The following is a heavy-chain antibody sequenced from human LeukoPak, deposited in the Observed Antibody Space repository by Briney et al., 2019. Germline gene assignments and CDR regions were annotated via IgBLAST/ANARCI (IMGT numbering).Heavy chain of an antibody. CDR1: GGSISSSSYY. D-gene: IGHD6-19*01. Sequence: SETLSLTCTVSGGSISSSSYYWCWIRQPPGKGLEGIGSIYYSGSTYYNPSLKSRVTISVDTSKNQFSLKLSSVTAADTAVYYCARMGPRIAVAVPFDYWGQGTLVTVSS. J-gene: IGHJ4*02. V-gene: IGHV4-39*01. CDR2: IYYSGST. CDR3: ARMGPRIAVAVPFDY.